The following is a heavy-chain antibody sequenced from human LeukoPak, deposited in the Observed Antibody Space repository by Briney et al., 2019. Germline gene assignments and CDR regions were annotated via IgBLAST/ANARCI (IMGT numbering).Heavy chain of an antibody. V-gene: IGHV3-23*01. CDR2: VSGRDDST. CDR3: VKWGDYDILTGYYDPDY. Sequence: GGSLRLSCAASGFTISNYAMSWVRQAPGKGLEWVSAVSGRDDSTYYADSVKGRFTISRDTSKNTLYLQMNSLRAKDTAVYYCVKWGDYDILTGYYDPDYWGQGTLVTVSS. J-gene: IGHJ4*02. CDR1: GFTISNYA. D-gene: IGHD3-9*01.